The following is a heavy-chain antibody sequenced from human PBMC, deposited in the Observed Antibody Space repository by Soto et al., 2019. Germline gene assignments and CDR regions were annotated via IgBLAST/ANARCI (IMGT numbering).Heavy chain of an antibody. D-gene: IGHD6-13*01. J-gene: IGHJ5*02. CDR1: GGSFSGYY. CDR2: INHSGST. CDR3: ARAYPGYRSSWYFRGWFDP. V-gene: IGHV4-34*01. Sequence: SETLSLTCAVYGGSFSGYYWSWIRQPPGKGLEWIGEINHSGSTNYNPSLKSRVTISVDTSKNQFSLKLSSVTAADTAVYYCARAYPGYRSSWYFRGWFDPWGQGTLVTVS.